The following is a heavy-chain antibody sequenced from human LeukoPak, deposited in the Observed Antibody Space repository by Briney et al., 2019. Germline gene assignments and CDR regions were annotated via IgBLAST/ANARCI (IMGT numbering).Heavy chain of an antibody. Sequence: GGSLRLSCATSGFIFSNYGMHWVRQAPGKGLEWVGFIRYDGSDKYYADSVKGRFTISRDNSKNKVYLQMDSLRTEDTAVYYCAKDAWEVGATAEIDYWGQGTLSPSPQ. CDR1: GFIFSNYG. D-gene: IGHD1-26*01. J-gene: IGHJ4*02. CDR3: AKDAWEVGATAEIDY. V-gene: IGHV3-30*02. CDR2: IRYDGSDK.